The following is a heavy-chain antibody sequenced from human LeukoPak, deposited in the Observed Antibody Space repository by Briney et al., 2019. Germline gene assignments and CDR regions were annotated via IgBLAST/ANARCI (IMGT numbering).Heavy chain of an antibody. CDR3: ARRLSSSGWGDWYFDL. V-gene: IGHV4-59*08. CDR2: IYYSGST. J-gene: IGHJ2*01. Sequence: SETLSLTCTVSGGSISSYYWSWIRQPPGKGLEWIGYIYYSGSTNYNPSLKSRVTISVDTSKNQFSLKLSSATAADTAVYYCARRLSSSGWGDWYFDLWGRGTLVTVSS. D-gene: IGHD6-19*01. CDR1: GGSISSYY.